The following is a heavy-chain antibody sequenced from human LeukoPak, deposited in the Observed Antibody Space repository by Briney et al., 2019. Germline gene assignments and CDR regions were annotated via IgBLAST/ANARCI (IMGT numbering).Heavy chain of an antibody. CDR3: AKASNYGSGSYYPRGVDY. CDR1: GFTFSSYA. CDR2: ISGSGGST. V-gene: IGHV3-23*01. J-gene: IGHJ4*02. D-gene: IGHD3-10*01. Sequence: PGGSLRLSCAASGFTFSSYAMSWVRQAPGKGLEWVSAISGSGGSTYYADSVKGRFTISRDNSKNTPYLQMNSLRAEDTAVYYCAKASNYGSGSYYPRGVDYWGQGTLVTVSS.